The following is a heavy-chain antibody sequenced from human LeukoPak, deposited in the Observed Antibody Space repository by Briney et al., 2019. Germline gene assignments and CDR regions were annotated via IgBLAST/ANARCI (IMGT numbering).Heavy chain of an antibody. D-gene: IGHD2-21*01. V-gene: IGHV3-23*01. CDR2: ISASGSST. CDR1: EFTFSNYA. CDR3: AKVGGDWYYYYYYMDV. Sequence: GGSLRLSCAASEFTFSNYAMSWVRQAPGKGLEWVSGISASGSSTYYADSVKGRFTISRDNSKNTLYLQMNSLRAEDTAVYYCAKVGGDWYYYYYYMDVWGKGTTVTVSS. J-gene: IGHJ6*03.